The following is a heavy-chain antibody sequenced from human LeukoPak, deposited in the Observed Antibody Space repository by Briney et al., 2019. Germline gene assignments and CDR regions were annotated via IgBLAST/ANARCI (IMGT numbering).Heavy chain of an antibody. CDR1: GFTFSNYG. V-gene: IGHV3-30*18. CDR3: AKDNDGSGRRLPWPYYFDY. CDR2: ISYDGSNK. J-gene: IGHJ4*02. Sequence: TGGSLRLSCAASGFTFSNYGMHWVRQAPGKGLEWVAVISYDGSNKYYADSVKGRFTISRDNSKNTLYLQITSLRAEDTAVYYRAKDNDGSGRRLPWPYYFDYWGQATLVTVSS. D-gene: IGHD3-10*01.